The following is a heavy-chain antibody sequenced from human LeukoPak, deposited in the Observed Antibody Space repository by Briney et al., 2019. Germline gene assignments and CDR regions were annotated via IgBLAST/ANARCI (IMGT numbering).Heavy chain of an antibody. CDR2: IIPIFGTA. CDR1: GGTFSSYA. D-gene: IGHD6-6*01. V-gene: IGHV1-69*05. CDR3: ARGRGIAARRANWFDP. Sequence: SVKVSCKASGGTFSSYAISWVRQAPGQGLEWMGGIIPIFGTANYAQKFQGRVTITTDESTSTAYMELSSLRSEDTAVYYCARGRGIAARRANWFDPWGQGTLVTVSS. J-gene: IGHJ5*02.